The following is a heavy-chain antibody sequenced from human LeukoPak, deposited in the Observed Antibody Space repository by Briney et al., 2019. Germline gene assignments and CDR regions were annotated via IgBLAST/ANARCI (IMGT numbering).Heavy chain of an antibody. CDR3: VGDMGYYDKV. D-gene: IGHD3-22*01. CDR2: INSDGKST. V-gene: IGHV3-74*01. CDR1: GFTFSTSW. J-gene: IGHJ4*02. Sequence: GGSLRLSCAASGFTFSTSWMHWVRQAPGKGLMWVSRINSDGKSTNYADSVKGRFTISRDNAKNTLYLQMNSLRTEDTAVYYCVGDMGYYDKVWGQGTLVTVSS.